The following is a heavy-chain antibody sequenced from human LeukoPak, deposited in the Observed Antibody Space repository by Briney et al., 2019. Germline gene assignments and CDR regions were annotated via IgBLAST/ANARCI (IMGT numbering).Heavy chain of an antibody. V-gene: IGHV4-59*10. J-gene: IGHJ4*02. CDR1: GGSICNSF. Sequence: PSETLSLTCVVSGGSICNSFSCWSRHTVGEGRGCMWRIYTGGRTNTNTTHRSRVTMSLATPTTQFSLNLTSLTAADPAAYSCARAPRGCSGTCTFDYWGQGTLVTVSS. CDR3: ARAPRGCSGTCTFDY. CDR2: IYTGGRT. D-gene: IGHD2-2*01.